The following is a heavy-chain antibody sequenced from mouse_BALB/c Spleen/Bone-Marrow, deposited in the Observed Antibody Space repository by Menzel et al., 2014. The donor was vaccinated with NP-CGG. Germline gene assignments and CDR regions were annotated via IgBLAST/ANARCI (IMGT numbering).Heavy chain of an antibody. CDR3: SYDYSDY. D-gene: IGHD1-1*01. V-gene: IGHV1-19*01. CDR2: VNPYNGGA. J-gene: IGHJ2*01. Sequence: VQLQQSGPELVKPGASVKMSCKASGYTFTDYYMDWVKQSHGESFEWIGRVNPYNGGASYNQKFKGKATLTVDKSSSTAYMELNSLTSEDSAVYYCSYDYSDYWGQGTTLTVSS. CDR1: GYTFTDYY.